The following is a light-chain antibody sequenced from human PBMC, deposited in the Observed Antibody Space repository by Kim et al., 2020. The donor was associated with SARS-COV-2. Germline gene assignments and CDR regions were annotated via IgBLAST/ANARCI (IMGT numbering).Light chain of an antibody. V-gene: IGKV3-20*01. CDR3: HQYGNSPWT. CDR1: QTGNSRY. Sequence: SPGEEAPPSCSASQTGNSRYLAWYQQTPGQATRLLIYGASTRAAGIPDRFSGSESGTDFTLTISRLEPEDFAVYYCHQYGNSPWTSGQGTKVDIK. CDR2: GAS. J-gene: IGKJ1*01.